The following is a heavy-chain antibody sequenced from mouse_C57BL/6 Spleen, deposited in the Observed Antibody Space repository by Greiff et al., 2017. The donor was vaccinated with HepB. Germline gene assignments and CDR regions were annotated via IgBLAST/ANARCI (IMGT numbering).Heavy chain of an antibody. J-gene: IGHJ2*01. CDR1: GFSFNTYA. V-gene: IGHV10-1*01. CDR3: VRQDYGSSFYYFDY. D-gene: IGHD1-1*01. CDR2: IRSKSNNYAT. Sequence: EVQRVESGGGLVQPKGSLKLSCAASGFSFNTYAMNWVRQAPGKGLEWVARIRSKSNNYATYYADSVKDRFTISRDDSESMLYLQMNNLKTEDTAMYYCVRQDYGSSFYYFDYWGQGTTLTVSS.